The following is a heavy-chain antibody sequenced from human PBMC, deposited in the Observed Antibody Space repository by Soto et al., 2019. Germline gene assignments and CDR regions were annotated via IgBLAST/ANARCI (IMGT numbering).Heavy chain of an antibody. CDR3: AKVDPSGYSSGWYAQVTPVDYYYGMDV. V-gene: IGHV3-23*01. D-gene: IGHD6-19*01. CDR1: GFTFSSYA. Sequence: GGSLRLSWAASGFTFSSYAMSRVLQAPGKGLEWVSAISGSGGSTYYADSVKGRFTISRDNSKNTLYLQMNSLRAEDTAVYYCAKVDPSGYSSGWYAQVTPVDYYYGMDVWGQGTTVTVSS. J-gene: IGHJ6*02. CDR2: ISGSGGST.